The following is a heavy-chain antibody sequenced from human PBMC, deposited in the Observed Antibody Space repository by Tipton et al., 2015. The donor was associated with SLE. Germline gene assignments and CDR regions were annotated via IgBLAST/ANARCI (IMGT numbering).Heavy chain of an antibody. Sequence: SLRLSCAASGFTFSDYYMSWIRQAPGKGLEWVSYISSSGTTIYYADSVKGRFTISRDNAKNSLYLQMNSLRAEDTAVYYCARDRFWSGYYGWFDPWGQGTLVTVSS. CDR3: ARDRFWSGYYGWFDP. CDR1: GFTFSDYY. V-gene: IGHV3-11*01. D-gene: IGHD3-3*01. CDR2: ISSSGTTI. J-gene: IGHJ5*02.